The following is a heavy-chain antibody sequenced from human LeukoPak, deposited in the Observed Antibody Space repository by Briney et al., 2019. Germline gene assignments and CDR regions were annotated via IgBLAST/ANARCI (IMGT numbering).Heavy chain of an antibody. CDR1: GYSFTSYW. D-gene: IGHD5-18*01. Sequence: GESLKISCKGSGYSFTSYWIGWVRQTPGKGLEWMGVNYPGDSRTRYNPSFEGQVTISADKSINTAYLQWSSLKASDTAMYYCACREFYSPWPGPWGQGTLVTVSS. V-gene: IGHV5-51*01. CDR2: NYPGDSRT. J-gene: IGHJ5*02. CDR3: ACREFYSPWPGP.